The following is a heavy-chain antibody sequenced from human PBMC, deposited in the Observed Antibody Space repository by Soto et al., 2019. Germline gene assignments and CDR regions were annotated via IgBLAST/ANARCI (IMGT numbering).Heavy chain of an antibody. Sequence: QVQLQQWGAGLLKPSETLSLTCAVYGVSFSGYYWPWIRQPPGTGLEWIGEINQSGSTNYNPSLKSRVTISVDTSQTQFSLKLTSVTAAYTSVYYCARDKSTGLFDYWGQGTLVTVSS. V-gene: IGHV4-34*01. CDR3: ARDKSTGLFDY. D-gene: IGHD2-8*02. CDR2: INQSGST. J-gene: IGHJ4*02. CDR1: GVSFSGYY.